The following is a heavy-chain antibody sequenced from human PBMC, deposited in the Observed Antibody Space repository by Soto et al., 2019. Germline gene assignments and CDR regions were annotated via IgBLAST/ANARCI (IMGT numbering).Heavy chain of an antibody. J-gene: IGHJ6*02. Sequence: PGGSLRLSCAAFGFTFSSYAMHWVRQAPGKGLGWVAVISYDGSNKYYADSVKGRFTISRDNSKNTLYLQMNSLRAEDTAVYYCARSLPSGSYYYYYYGMDVWGQGTTVTVSS. CDR2: ISYDGSNK. CDR3: ARSLPSGSYYYYYYGMDV. V-gene: IGHV3-30-3*01. CDR1: GFTFSSYA. D-gene: IGHD1-26*01.